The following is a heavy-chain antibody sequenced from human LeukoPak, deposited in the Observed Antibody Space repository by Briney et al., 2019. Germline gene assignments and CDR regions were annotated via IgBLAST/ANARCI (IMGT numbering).Heavy chain of an antibody. Sequence: ASVKVSCKASGYTFTGYYMHWVRQAPGQGLEWMGWINPNSGGTNYAQKFQGRVTMTRDTSISTAYMELSRLRSDDTAVYYCARGVRRATVTNNWFDPWGQGTLVTVSS. CDR1: GYTFTGYY. J-gene: IGHJ5*02. CDR2: INPNSGGT. CDR3: ARGVRRATVTNNWFDP. V-gene: IGHV1-2*02. D-gene: IGHD4-17*01.